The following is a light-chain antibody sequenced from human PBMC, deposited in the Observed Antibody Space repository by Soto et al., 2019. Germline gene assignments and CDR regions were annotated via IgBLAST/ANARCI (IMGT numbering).Light chain of an antibody. Sequence: DIQMTQSPSTLSASVGDRVTITCRASQSISSWLAWYQQKPGKPPKLLIYKASSLESGVPSRFSGSGSGTEFTLTISSLQPDDFATYYCQQYHSYSLTFGQGTKVEIK. CDR2: KAS. CDR3: QQYHSYSLT. J-gene: IGKJ1*01. V-gene: IGKV1-5*03. CDR1: QSISSW.